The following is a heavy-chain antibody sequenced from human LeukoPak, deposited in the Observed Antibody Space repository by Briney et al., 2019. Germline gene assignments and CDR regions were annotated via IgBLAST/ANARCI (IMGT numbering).Heavy chain of an antibody. Sequence: GGSLRLSCAASGFTFSSYSMNWVRQAPGKGLEWVSYISSSSSTIYYADSVKGRFTISRDNAKNSLYLQMNSLRAEDTAVYYCASTITAAPFDYWGQGTLVTVSS. J-gene: IGHJ4*02. V-gene: IGHV3-48*01. CDR1: GFTFSSYS. CDR3: ASTITAAPFDY. D-gene: IGHD6-13*01. CDR2: ISSSSSTI.